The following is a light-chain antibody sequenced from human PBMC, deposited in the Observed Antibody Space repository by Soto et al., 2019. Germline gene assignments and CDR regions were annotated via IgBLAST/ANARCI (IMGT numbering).Light chain of an antibody. CDR2: GAS. CDR3: QQYGST. V-gene: IGKV3-20*01. J-gene: IGKJ3*01. CDR1: QSVSSSY. Sequence: EIVLTQSPCTLSFSPLEKSTLSCRASQSVSSSYLAWYQQKPGQAPRLLIYGASSRATGIPDRFSGSGSGTDFTLTISRLEPEDFAVYYCQQYGSTFGPGTKVDIK.